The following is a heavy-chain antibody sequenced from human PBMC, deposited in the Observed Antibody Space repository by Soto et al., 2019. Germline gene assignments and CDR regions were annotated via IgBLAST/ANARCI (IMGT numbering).Heavy chain of an antibody. Sequence: HPGGSLRLSCAASGFTFSSYAMSWVRQAPGKGLEWVSAISGSGGSTYYADSVKGRFTISRDNSKNTLYLQMNSLRAEDTAVYYCAKRLEYDIFVLGYYYYYGMDVWGQGTTVTVSS. J-gene: IGHJ6*02. CDR3: AKRLEYDIFVLGYYYYYGMDV. D-gene: IGHD3-9*01. CDR1: GFTFSSYA. V-gene: IGHV3-23*01. CDR2: ISGSGGST.